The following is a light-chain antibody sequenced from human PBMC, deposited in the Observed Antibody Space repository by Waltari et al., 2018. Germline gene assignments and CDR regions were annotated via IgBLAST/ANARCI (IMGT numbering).Light chain of an antibody. V-gene: IGKV3-11*01. CDR1: HSLNNF. Sequence: EIVLTQSPATLSLSPGATAPLSCMARHSLNNFLAWYQQKPGQAPRLVIYDTSNRATGIPARFTGSGTGTDFTLTISGLEPEDSAVYYCQQRSYWPPFTFGQGTKLEMK. CDR3: QQRSYWPPFT. J-gene: IGKJ2*01. CDR2: DTS.